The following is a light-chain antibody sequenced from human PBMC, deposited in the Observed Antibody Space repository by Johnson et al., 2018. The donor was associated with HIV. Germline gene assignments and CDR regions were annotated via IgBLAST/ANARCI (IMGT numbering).Light chain of an antibody. V-gene: IGLV1-51*02. CDR1: TSNIGNNY. CDR3: GTWDNSLSAV. Sequence: QSVLTQPPSVSAAPRQKVTISCSGSTSNIGNNYVSCYQQLQGTAPRLLIYENDKRPSGILDRFSGSTSATQATLGTTGLQTGDEADYYCGTWDNSLSAVFGTGTKVTVL. CDR2: END. J-gene: IGLJ1*01.